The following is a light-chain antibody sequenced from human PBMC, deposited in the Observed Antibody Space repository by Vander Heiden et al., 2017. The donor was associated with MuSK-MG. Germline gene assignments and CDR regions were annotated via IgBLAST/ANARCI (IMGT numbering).Light chain of an antibody. J-gene: IGKJ5*01. CDR2: DAS. CDR3: QQRSNGHPGIT. Sequence: EIVLTQSPATLSLSPGERATLSCRASQSVSSFLAWYQQKPGQAPRLLIYDASNRATGIKARFSGSGDGTDFTLTISSREPEDFEVYYCQQRSNGHPGITFGQGTRMEIK. V-gene: IGKV3-11*01. CDR1: QSVSSF.